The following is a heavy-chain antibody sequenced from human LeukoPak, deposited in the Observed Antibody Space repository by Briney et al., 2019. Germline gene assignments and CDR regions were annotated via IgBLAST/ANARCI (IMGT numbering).Heavy chain of an antibody. Sequence: ASVKVSCKASGYTFTSYGISWVRQAPGQGLEWMGWISAYNGNTNYAQKLQGRVTMTTDASTSTAYMELRSMRSDDTAVYYCARHVPKTYYYDSSGFFFDYWGQGTLVTVSS. CDR2: ISAYNGNT. CDR3: ARHVPKTYYYDSSGFFFDY. V-gene: IGHV1-18*01. CDR1: GYTFTSYG. J-gene: IGHJ4*02. D-gene: IGHD3-22*01.